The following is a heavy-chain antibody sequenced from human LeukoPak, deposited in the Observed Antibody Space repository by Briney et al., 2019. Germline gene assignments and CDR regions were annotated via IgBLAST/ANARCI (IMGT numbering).Heavy chain of an antibody. J-gene: IGHJ4*02. Sequence: GGSLRLSCAASGFTFDDYAMHWVRQAPGKGLEWVSGISWNSGSIGYADSVKGRFTISRDNAKNSLHLQMNSLRAEDTALYYCAKAPSSGWYSYWGQGTLVTVSS. CDR2: ISWNSGSI. V-gene: IGHV3-9*01. D-gene: IGHD6-19*01. CDR1: GFTFDDYA. CDR3: AKAPSSGWYSY.